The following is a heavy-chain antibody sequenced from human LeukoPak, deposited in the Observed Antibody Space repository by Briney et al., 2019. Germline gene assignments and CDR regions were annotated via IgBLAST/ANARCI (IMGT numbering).Heavy chain of an antibody. CDR2: ISYDDNNK. CDR1: GFTFSSYG. V-gene: IGHV3-30*18. J-gene: IGHJ4*02. D-gene: IGHD6-13*01. Sequence: GRSLRLSCAASGFTFSSYGMHWVRQAPGKGLEWVAGISYDDNNKYYADSVKGRFTISRDNSKNTLHLQMNSLRAEDTAVYYCAKSHMAAANLDYWGQGTLVTVSS. CDR3: AKSHMAAANLDY.